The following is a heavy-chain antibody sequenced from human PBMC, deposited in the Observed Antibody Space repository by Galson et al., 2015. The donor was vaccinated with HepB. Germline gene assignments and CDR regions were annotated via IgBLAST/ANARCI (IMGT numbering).Heavy chain of an antibody. V-gene: IGHV1-69*13. CDR2: IIPILNTR. J-gene: IGHJ5*02. CDR3: VRGAGLLNWFDP. Sequence: SVKVSCKASGGTFSNHATGWVRQAPGRGLEWMGGIIPILNTRKYAQKFQGRVTITANESTSTAYMEFNSLTSDDTAVYYCVRGAGLLNWFDPWGQGTLVTVSS. CDR1: GGTFSNHA.